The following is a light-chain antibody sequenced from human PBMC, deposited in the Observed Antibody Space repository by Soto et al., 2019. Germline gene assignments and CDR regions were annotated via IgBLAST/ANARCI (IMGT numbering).Light chain of an antibody. CDR3: QSYDSSLGGSV. V-gene: IGLV1-40*01. Sequence: QSVLTQPPSVSGAPGQRVTISCTGSSSNIGAGYDVHWYQQVPGTAPKLLIYGNSIRSAGVPDRFSGSKSGTSASLAITGLQAEDEADYYCQSYDSSLGGSVFGGGTKVTVL. CDR2: GNS. CDR1: SSNIGAGYD. J-gene: IGLJ3*02.